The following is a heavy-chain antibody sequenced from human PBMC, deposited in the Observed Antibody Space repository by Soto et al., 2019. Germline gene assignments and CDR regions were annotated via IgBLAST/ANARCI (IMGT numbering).Heavy chain of an antibody. CDR2: ISAYNGNT. V-gene: IGHV1-18*01. Sequence: ASVKVSCKASGHTFTSYGISWVRQAPGQGLEWMGWISAYNGNTNYAQKLQGRVTMTTDTSTSTAYMELRSLRSGDTAVYYCARESEGVTKYVLANWFDPWGQGTLVTVSS. D-gene: IGHD4-17*01. CDR3: ARESEGVTKYVLANWFDP. CDR1: GHTFTSYG. J-gene: IGHJ5*02.